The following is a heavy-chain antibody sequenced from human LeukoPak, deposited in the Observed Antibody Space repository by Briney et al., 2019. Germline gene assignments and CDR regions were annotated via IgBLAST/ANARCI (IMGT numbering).Heavy chain of an antibody. CDR2: IYSGGST. J-gene: IGHJ4*02. V-gene: IGHV3-53*01. CDR1: GFTVSSNY. Sequence: GGSLRLSCAASGFTVSSNYMSWVRQAPGKGLEWVSVIYSGGSTYYADSVKGRFTISRDNSKNTLYLQMNSLRAEDTAVYYCASPIAYGEGIDYWGQGTLVTVSS. D-gene: IGHD4-17*01. CDR3: ASPIAYGEGIDY.